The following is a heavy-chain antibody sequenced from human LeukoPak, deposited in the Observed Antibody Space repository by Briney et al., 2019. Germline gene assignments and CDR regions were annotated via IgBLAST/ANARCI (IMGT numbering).Heavy chain of an antibody. CDR1: GFTFSSYA. CDR2: ITGGGGST. Sequence: HPGGSLRLSCAASGFTFSSYAMSWVRQAPGKGLEWVSAITGGGGSTYYADSVKGRFTISRDNSKDTFYLQMNSLRVEDTAVYYCAKARIAATIYPKEVNFDYWGQGTLVTVSS. CDR3: AKARIAATIYPKEVNFDY. V-gene: IGHV3-23*01. J-gene: IGHJ4*02. D-gene: IGHD5-12*01.